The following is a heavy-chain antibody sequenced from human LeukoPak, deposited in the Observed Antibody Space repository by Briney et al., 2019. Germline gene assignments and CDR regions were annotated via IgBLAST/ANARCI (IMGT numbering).Heavy chain of an antibody. J-gene: IGHJ6*03. CDR2: ISSSGSTI. V-gene: IGHV3-48*03. CDR1: GFTFSSYE. Sequence: PGGSLRLSCAASGFTFSSYEMNWVRQAPGKGLEWVSYISSSGSTIYYADSVKGRFTISRDNAKNSLYLQMNSLRAEDTAVYYCARVTSDVSAYYYYMDVWGKGTTVTISS. D-gene: IGHD5/OR15-5a*01. CDR3: ARVTSDVSAYYYYMDV.